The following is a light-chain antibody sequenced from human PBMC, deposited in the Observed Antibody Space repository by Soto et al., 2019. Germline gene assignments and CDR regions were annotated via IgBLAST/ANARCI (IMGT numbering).Light chain of an antibody. CDR3: SSYTTTNTRQIV. V-gene: IGLV2-14*01. CDR1: SSDVGGYNY. J-gene: IGLJ1*01. Sequence: QSALTQPASVSGSPGQSITISCTGTSSDVGGYNYVSWYQQHPGKAPKFMIYDVSNRPSGVSNRFSGSKSGNTASPTISGLQAEDEADYYCSSYTTTNTRQIVFGTGTQLTVL. CDR2: DVS.